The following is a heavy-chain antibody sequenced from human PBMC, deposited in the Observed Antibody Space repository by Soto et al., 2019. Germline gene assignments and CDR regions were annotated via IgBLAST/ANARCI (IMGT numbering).Heavy chain of an antibody. CDR1: GFTFSSYA. V-gene: IGHV3-30-3*01. J-gene: IGHJ4*02. CDR3: ARDSGQIPYYYDSTGSDY. CDR2: ISYDGSNK. D-gene: IGHD3-22*01. Sequence: GGSLRLSCAASGFTFSSYAMHWVRQAPGKGLEWVAVISYDGSNKYYADSVKGRFTISRDNSKNTLFLQMNSLRAEDTAVYYCARDSGQIPYYYDSTGSDYWGQGTPGHRLL.